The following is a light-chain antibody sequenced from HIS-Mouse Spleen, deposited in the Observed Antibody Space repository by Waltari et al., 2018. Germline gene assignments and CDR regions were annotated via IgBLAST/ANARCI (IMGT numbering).Light chain of an antibody. J-gene: IGLJ2*01. Sequence: QSVLTQPPSASGTPGQRVTISCSGSSSNIGSNYVSWYQQLPGTAPKLLISRNNQRPSGVPDRFSGSKSGTSASLAISGLRSEDEADYYCAAWDDSLSGHVVFGGGTKLTVL. CDR2: RNN. CDR3: AAWDDSLSGHVV. V-gene: IGLV1-47*01. CDR1: SSNIGSNY.